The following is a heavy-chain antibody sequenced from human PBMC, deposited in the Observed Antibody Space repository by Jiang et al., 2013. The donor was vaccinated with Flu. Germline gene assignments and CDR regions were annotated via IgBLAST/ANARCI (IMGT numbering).Heavy chain of an antibody. J-gene: IGHJ3*02. CDR3: ASFGDSGYDFGAFDI. V-gene: IGHV4-59*01. Sequence: RVTISVDTSKNQFSLKLSSVTAADTAVYYCASFGDSGYDFGAFDIWGQGTMVTVSS. D-gene: IGHD5-12*01.